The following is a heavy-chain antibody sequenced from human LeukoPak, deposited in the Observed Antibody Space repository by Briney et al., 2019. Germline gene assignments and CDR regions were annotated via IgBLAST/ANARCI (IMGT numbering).Heavy chain of an antibody. J-gene: IGHJ4*02. CDR3: VREGIAAAGTGLDY. CDR2: IYYSGST. CDR1: GGSISSSSYY. Sequence: PSETLSLTCTVSGGSISSSSYYWGWIRQPPGKGLEWIGSIYYSGSTYYNPSLKSRVTISVDTSKNQFSLKLSSVTAADTAVYYCVREGIAAAGTGLDYWGQGTLVTVSS. V-gene: IGHV4-39*02. D-gene: IGHD6-13*01.